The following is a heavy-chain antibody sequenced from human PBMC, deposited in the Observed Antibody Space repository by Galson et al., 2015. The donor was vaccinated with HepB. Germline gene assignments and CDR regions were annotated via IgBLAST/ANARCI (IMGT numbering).Heavy chain of an antibody. CDR2: ISAYNGNT. CDR1: GYTFTSYG. D-gene: IGHD3-16*02. J-gene: IGHJ6*02. CDR3: ARDLTYDYVWGSYRRVGYGMDV. V-gene: IGHV1-18*04. Sequence: SVKVSCKASGYTFTSYGISWVRQAPGQGLEWMGWISAYNGNTNYAQKLQGRVTMTTDTSTSTAYMELRSLRSDDTAVYYCARDLTYDYVWGSYRRVGYGMDVWGQGTTVTV.